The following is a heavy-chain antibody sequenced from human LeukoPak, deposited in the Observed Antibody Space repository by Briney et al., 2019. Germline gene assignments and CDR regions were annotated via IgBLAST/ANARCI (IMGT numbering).Heavy chain of an antibody. CDR1: GFTFSNYW. D-gene: IGHD3/OR15-3a*01. CDR3: AKDRGWTQADY. V-gene: IGHV3-74*01. J-gene: IGHJ4*02. Sequence: GRSLRLSCAASGFTFSNYWMHWVRQAPEKGLVWVSSISSDGRSTRYADSVKGRFTISRDNAKNTLYLQMNSLRAEDTALYYCAKDRGWTQADYWGQGTLVTVSS. CDR2: ISSDGRST.